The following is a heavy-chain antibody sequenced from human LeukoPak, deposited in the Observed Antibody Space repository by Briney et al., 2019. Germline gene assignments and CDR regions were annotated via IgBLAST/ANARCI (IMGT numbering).Heavy chain of an antibody. CDR1: GCTFSNYS. CDR3: ARDIITPYSSSWTGGGYFQH. D-gene: IGHD6-13*01. CDR2: YPSSSSNR. V-gene: IGHV3-21*01. Sequence: GGPLRLSCAPSGCTFSNYSMKWVRQARGGGVEWVTSYPSSSSNRYYADSVKGRFTISGDNAKNSLYLQMNSLRAEDTAVYYCARDIITPYSSSWTGGGYFQHWGQGTLVTVSS. J-gene: IGHJ1*01.